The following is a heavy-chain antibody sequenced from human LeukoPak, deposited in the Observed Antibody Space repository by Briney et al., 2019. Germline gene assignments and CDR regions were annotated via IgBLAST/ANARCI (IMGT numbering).Heavy chain of an antibody. V-gene: IGHV4-30-4*08. D-gene: IGHD3-3*01. CDR1: GGSISSGDYY. J-gene: IGHJ4*02. CDR2: IYHSGNT. CDR3: ARGGTRITIVGVVINDFDY. Sequence: SSETLSLTCTVSGGSISSGDYYWSWIRQPPGKGLEWIGYIYHSGNTYYNPSLKSRLTISVDTPRNQFSLKLRSVTAADTAVYYCARGGTRITIVGVVINDFDYWGQGTLVTVSS.